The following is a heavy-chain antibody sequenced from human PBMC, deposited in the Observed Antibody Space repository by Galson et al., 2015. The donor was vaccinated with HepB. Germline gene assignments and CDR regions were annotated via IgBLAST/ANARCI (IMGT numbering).Heavy chain of an antibody. V-gene: IGHV1-2*04. J-gene: IGHJ6*02. Sequence: SVKVSCKASGYTFTGYYMHWVRQAPGQGLEWMGWINPNSGGTNYAQKFQGWVTMTRDTSISTAYMELSRLRSDDTAVYYCARDVGGTTNYYYYGMDVWGQGTTVTVSS. CDR2: INPNSGGT. D-gene: IGHD1-7*01. CDR3: ARDVGGTTNYYYYGMDV. CDR1: GYTFTGYY.